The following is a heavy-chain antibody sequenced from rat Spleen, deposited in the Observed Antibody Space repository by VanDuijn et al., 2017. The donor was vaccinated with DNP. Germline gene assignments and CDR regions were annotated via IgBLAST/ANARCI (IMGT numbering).Heavy chain of an antibody. J-gene: IGHJ2*01. Sequence: QVQLKESGPGLVQPSQTLSLTCTVSGFSLTDYSVAWIRQPPGKGLEWIAALSSGETTYYNSALKSRLSISRDTSKSQVFLKMDSLQTEDTALYFCARSDYHDGGYYYGYFDYWGQGVMVTVSS. CDR2: LSSGETT. CDR1: GFSLTDYS. CDR3: ARSDYHDGGYYYGYFDY. D-gene: IGHD1-12*02. V-gene: IGHV2-6*01.